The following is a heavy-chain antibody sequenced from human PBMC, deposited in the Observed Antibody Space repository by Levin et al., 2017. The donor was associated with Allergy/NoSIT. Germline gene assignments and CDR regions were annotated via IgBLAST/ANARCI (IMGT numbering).Heavy chain of an antibody. CDR1: GFTFNNYW. CDR2: IKQDGSEK. J-gene: IGHJ5*02. CDR3: GRARFDP. V-gene: IGHV3-7*01. Sequence: SCAASGFTFNNYWMSWVRQTPGKGLGWVAYIKQDGSEKYYVDSVKGRFTISRDNAKNSLYLQMNSLRAEDTAVYYCGRARFDPWGQGTLVTVSS.